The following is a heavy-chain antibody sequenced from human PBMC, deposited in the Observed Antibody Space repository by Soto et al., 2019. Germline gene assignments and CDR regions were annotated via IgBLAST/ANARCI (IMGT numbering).Heavy chain of an antibody. CDR1: GGTFSSYA. Sequence: RASVKVSCKASGGTFSSYAISWVRQAPGQGLEWMGGIIPIFGTANYAQKFQGRVTITADESTSTAYMELSSLRSEDTAVYYCARILNYYDSSGYYYAFDYWGQGTLVTVSS. CDR2: IIPIFGTA. J-gene: IGHJ4*02. V-gene: IGHV1-69*13. CDR3: ARILNYYDSSGYYYAFDY. D-gene: IGHD3-22*01.